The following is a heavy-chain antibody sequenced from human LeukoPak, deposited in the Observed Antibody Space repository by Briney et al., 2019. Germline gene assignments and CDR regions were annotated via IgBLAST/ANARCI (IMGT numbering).Heavy chain of an antibody. D-gene: IGHD3-22*01. CDR3: ARDHHDSRGYYFVDY. Sequence: PGGSLRLSCAASGFSFTTSWMSWVRQAPGKGLEWVSYISGGGSTIYYADSVKGRFTISRDNAKNSLYLQMNSLRADDTAVYYCARDHHDSRGYYFVDYWGQGTLVTVSS. CDR2: ISGGGSTI. V-gene: IGHV3-48*04. CDR1: GFSFTTSW. J-gene: IGHJ4*02.